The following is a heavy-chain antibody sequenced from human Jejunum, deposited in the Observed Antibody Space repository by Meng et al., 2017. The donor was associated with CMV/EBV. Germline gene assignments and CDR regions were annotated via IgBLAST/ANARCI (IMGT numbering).Heavy chain of an antibody. CDR1: GGSISSDNYY. CDR2: IYTRGST. J-gene: IGHJ4*02. D-gene: IGHD1-1*01. V-gene: IGHV4-61*02. CDR3: ARNEDGYFDY. Sequence: QVQLQGSGPGLVKPSQTLSLTCTVSGGSISSDNYYWSWIRQPAGKGLEWIGRIYTRGSTHYNASLKSRVTISVDTSKNQFSLQLTSVTGADTAVYYCARNEDGYFDYWGQGILVTVSS.